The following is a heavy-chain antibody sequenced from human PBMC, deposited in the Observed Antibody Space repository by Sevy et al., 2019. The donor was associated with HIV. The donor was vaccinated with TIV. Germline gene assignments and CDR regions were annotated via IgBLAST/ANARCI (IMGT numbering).Heavy chain of an antibody. CDR1: GFTFSSDW. CDR3: TRGTNGVHRY. D-gene: IGHD2-8*01. CDR2: VNSDGAWT. V-gene: IGHV3-74*01. J-gene: IGHJ4*02. Sequence: GGSLRLSCAASGFTFSSDWMHWVRQVPGEGLEWVSRVNSDGAWTDYADSVKGRFTISRDSVKNTLFLQMSSLRADDTAVYYCTRGTNGVHRYGGQGTLVTVSS.